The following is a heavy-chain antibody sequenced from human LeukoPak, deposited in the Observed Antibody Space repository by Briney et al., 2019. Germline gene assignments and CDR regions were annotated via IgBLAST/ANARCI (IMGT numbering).Heavy chain of an antibody. V-gene: IGHV3-23*01. CDR3: ARGGPYSSSWLYYFDY. CDR2: ISGSGGST. CDR1: GFTFSSYA. Sequence: GGSLRLSCAASGFTFSSYAMSWVRQAPGKGLEWVSAISGSGGSTYYADSVKGRFTISRDNAKNSLFLQMNSLRAEDTAVYYCARGGPYSSSWLYYFDYWGQGTLVTVSS. D-gene: IGHD6-13*01. J-gene: IGHJ4*02.